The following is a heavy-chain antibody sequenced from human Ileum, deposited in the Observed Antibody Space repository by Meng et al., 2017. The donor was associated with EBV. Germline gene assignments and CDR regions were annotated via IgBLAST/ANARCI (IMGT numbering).Heavy chain of an antibody. CDR2: INPNSGGT. CDR3: ARVGYGSGSFRFDY. D-gene: IGHD3-10*01. J-gene: IGHJ4*02. V-gene: IGHV1-2*06. Sequence: HVQLVQSVAVVKKPGASVKASCKASGYTFTGYYMHWGRQAPGQGLEWMGRINPNSGGTNYAQKFQGRVTMTRDTSISTAYMELSRLRSDDTAVYYCARVGYGSGSFRFDYWGQGTLVTVSS. CDR1: GYTFTGYY.